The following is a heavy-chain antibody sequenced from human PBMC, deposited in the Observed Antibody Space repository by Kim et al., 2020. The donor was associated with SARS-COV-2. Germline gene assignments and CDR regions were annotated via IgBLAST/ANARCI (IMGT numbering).Heavy chain of an antibody. Sequence: FQGRVTITADESTSTAYMELSSLRSEDTAVYYCARDRKIAVAGTPYYFDYWGQGTLVTVSS. V-gene: IGHV1-69*01. J-gene: IGHJ4*02. CDR3: ARDRKIAVAGTPYYFDY. D-gene: IGHD6-19*01.